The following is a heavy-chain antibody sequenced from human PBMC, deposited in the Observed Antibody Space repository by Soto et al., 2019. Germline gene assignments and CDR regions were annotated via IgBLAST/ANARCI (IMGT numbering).Heavy chain of an antibody. CDR1: GFTCSSYS. V-gene: IGHV3-21*01. Sequence: PWGSLTLSFAASGFTCSSYSMNWVRQAPGKGLEWVSSISSSSSYIYYEDSLKVRFTIYTDNAKNSLYLQMNSLRAEDTAVYYCARDFNAGTTSWFHXWGEEALVALSX. J-gene: IGHJ5*02. CDR2: ISSSSSYI. CDR3: ARDFNAGTTSWFHX. D-gene: IGHD1-7*01.